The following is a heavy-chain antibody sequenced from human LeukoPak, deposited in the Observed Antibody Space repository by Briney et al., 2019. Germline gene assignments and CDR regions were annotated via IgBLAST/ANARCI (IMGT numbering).Heavy chain of an antibody. CDR3: AREEAIVTFGIGRSAHNWFDP. CDR2: ISDSGST. CDR1: GGSISSRDYY. J-gene: IGHJ5*02. Sequence: SETLSLTCTVSGGSISSRDYYWSWIRQPPGKGLEWIGYISDSGSTRYNPSLKSRVIISVDTSKNLFSLKLTSVTAADTAIYYCAREEAIVTFGIGRSAHNWFDPWGQGTLVTVSS. V-gene: IGHV4-30-4*01. D-gene: IGHD2-15*01.